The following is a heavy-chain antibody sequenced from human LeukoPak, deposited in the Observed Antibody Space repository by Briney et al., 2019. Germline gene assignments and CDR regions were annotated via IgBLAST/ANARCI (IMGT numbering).Heavy chain of an antibody. CDR3: ARHGSQTYDLDY. CDR1: GYTFTGYY. CDR2: INPNSGGS. Sequence: AAVKVSCKASGYTFTGYYLHWVRQAPGQGLEWMGWINPNSGGSNFAQNFQGRVTMTRDTSITTTYMELSRLRSDDTAVYYCARHGSQTYDLDYWGQGTLVSVSP. J-gene: IGHJ4*02. V-gene: IGHV1-2*02. D-gene: IGHD3-16*01.